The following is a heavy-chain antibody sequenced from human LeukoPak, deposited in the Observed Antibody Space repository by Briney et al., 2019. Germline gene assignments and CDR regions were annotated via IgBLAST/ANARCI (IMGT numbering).Heavy chain of an antibody. V-gene: IGHV3-64D*06. CDR2: ITGNGGGT. J-gene: IGHJ4*02. CDR1: GLTFRSYA. Sequence: GGSLRLSCSASGLTFRSYAMHWVRQAPGKGLECVSGITGNGGGTFYADSVKGRFTISRDNFKNTLYLQMRSLRAEDTAVYYCAKGSSYFYDSSDYRLDYWGQGTLVTVSS. D-gene: IGHD3-22*01. CDR3: AKGSSYFYDSSDYRLDY.